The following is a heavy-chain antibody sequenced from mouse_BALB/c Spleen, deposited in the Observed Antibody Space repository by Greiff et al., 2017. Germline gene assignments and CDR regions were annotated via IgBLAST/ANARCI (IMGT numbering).Heavy chain of an antibody. V-gene: IGHV6-6*02. Sequence: EVKVEESGGGLVQPGGSMKLSCVASGFTFSSYWMSWVRQSPEKGLEWVAEIRLKSDNYATHYAESVKGKFTISRDDSKSRLYLQMNSLRAEDTGIYYCTRGNYVLDYWGQGTTLTVSS. CDR1: GFTFSSYW. D-gene: IGHD2-1*01. J-gene: IGHJ2*01. CDR2: IRLKSDNYAT. CDR3: TRGNYVLDY.